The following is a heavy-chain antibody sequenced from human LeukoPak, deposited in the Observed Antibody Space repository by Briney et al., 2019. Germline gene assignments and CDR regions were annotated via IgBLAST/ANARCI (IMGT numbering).Heavy chain of an antibody. D-gene: IGHD1-26*01. CDR3: ARHGGTLGHFDN. CDR2: VYQSGTT. J-gene: IGHJ4*02. Sequence: NPSETLSLTCTISSGSISSYYWSWIRQPPGKGLEWIGYVYQSGTTSYNPSLKRRVTMSADSSKNQFSLRMTSVTAADTAVYYCARHGGTLGHFDNWGQGTLVTVSS. V-gene: IGHV4-59*08. CDR1: SGSISSYY.